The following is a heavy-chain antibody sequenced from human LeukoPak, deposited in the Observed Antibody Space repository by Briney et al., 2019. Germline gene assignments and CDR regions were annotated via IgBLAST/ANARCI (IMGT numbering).Heavy chain of an antibody. CDR1: GFTFSSYS. J-gene: IGHJ4*02. Sequence: GGSLRLSCAASGFTFSSYSMNWVRQAPGKGLEWVSAISGSGGSTYYADSVKGRFTISRDNSKNTLYLQMNSLRAEDTAVYYCAKGGSSFSLDYWGQGTLVTVSS. V-gene: IGHV3-23*01. D-gene: IGHD6-13*01. CDR2: ISGSGGST. CDR3: AKGGSSFSLDY.